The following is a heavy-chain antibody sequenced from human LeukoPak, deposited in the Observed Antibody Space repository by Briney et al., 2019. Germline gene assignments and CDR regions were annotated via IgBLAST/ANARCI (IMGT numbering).Heavy chain of an antibody. Sequence: SETLSLTCTVSGDSVSSGSYYWSWIRQPPGKGLEWIGYIYYSGSTNYNPSLKSRVTISVDTSKNQFSLKLNSVTAADTAVYYCARNAVPYDSSGYYGDWGQGTLVTVSS. D-gene: IGHD3-22*01. CDR1: GDSVSSGSYY. CDR3: ARNAVPYDSSGYYGD. V-gene: IGHV4-61*01. CDR2: IYYSGST. J-gene: IGHJ4*02.